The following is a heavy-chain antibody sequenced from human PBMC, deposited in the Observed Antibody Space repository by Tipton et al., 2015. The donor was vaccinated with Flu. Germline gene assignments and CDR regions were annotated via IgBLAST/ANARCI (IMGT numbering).Heavy chain of an antibody. Sequence: TLSLTCTVSGGSISNYYWGWIRQAPGRGLEWVGSIYYTGYPYYNSSLKSRLAMSIDTSKKQFSLRLSSVTAADTAVYYCAKVLFGWVESWAQGTLVTVSS. J-gene: IGHJ5*01. V-gene: IGHV4-39*07. CDR3: AKVLFGWVES. CDR1: GGSISNYY. CDR2: IYYTGYP. D-gene: IGHD3-16*01.